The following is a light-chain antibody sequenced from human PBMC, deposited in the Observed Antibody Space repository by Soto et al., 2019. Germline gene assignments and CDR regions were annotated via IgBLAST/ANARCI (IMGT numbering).Light chain of an antibody. Sequence: VLTQSPGTLSLSPGESATLSCRASQTVRNKYLALYQQKPCQAPRLLIYDASSRATGIPARFSGGGSGTDFTLTISSLETEDFAVDYCQQRSNWPISTFGQGTRLEIK. CDR1: QTVRNKY. J-gene: IGKJ5*01. CDR2: DAS. V-gene: IGKV3D-20*02. CDR3: QQRSNWPIST.